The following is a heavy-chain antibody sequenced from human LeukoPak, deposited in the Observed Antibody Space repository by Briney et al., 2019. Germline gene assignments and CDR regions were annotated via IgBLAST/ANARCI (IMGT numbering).Heavy chain of an antibody. Sequence: SETLSLTRADYGGSFSGYYWSWMRQPPGKGLEWIGYVYYSGSTNYNPYLKSRVTISVDTSKNQFSLKLSSVTAADTAVYYCARTTEDCNGASCYQYCFDPCGQGTLVTVSS. CDR3: ARTTEDCNGASCYQYCFDP. J-gene: IGHJ5*02. CDR2: VYYSGST. CDR1: GGSFSGYY. V-gene: IGHV4-59*01. D-gene: IGHD2-2*01.